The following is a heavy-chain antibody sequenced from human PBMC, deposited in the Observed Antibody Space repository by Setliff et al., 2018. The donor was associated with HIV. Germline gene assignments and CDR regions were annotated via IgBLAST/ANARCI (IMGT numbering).Heavy chain of an antibody. CDR1: GGSITNDNNY. CDR2: IYFNGKT. Sequence: SETLSLTCSVSGGSITNDNNYWGWIRQSPGKGLEWIGSIYFNGKTYNNPSLKSRVIMSVDRSRSQLSLKVNSVTAADTAVYYCARFSVVVTAPGYWGRGTLVTVSS. D-gene: IGHD2-21*02. CDR3: ARFSVVVTAPGY. J-gene: IGHJ4*02. V-gene: IGHV4-39*01.